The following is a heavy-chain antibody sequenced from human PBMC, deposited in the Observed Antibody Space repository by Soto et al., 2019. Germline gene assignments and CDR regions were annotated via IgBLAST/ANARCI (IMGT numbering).Heavy chain of an antibody. Sequence: QVQLLESGPGLVKPSQTLSLTCSVSGDSISTVDYFWAWIRQPPGQALEYIGYIYKSATTYYNPSFESRVAISLDTSKSQFSLNVTSVTAADTAVYFCARGRYCLTGRCFSNWFDSWGQGTLVSVSS. CDR2: IYKSATT. CDR1: GDSISTVDYF. V-gene: IGHV4-30-4*01. D-gene: IGHD2-15*01. CDR3: ARGRYCLTGRCFSNWFDS. J-gene: IGHJ5*01.